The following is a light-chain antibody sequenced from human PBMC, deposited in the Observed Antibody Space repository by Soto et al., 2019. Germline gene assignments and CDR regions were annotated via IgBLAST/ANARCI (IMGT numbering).Light chain of an antibody. V-gene: IGLV2-11*01. CDR1: SSDVGGYNY. CDR3: SSYAGTYKSWV. J-gene: IGLJ3*02. Sequence: QSALTQPRSVSGSPGQSVTISCTGTSSDVGGYNYVSWYQQYPGKAPKIMIYDVTKRSSGVPDRFSGSKSGNTASLPISGLQAEDEADYYCSSYAGTYKSWVFGGGTKLTVL. CDR2: DVT.